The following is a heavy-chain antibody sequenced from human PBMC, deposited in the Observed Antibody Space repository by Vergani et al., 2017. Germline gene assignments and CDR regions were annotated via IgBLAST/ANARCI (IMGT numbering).Heavy chain of an antibody. D-gene: IGHD3-10*01. Sequence: QVQLVQSGAEVKKPGASVKVSCKASGYTFTRYGISWVRQAPGQGLEWRGWISAYNGNTNYAQKLQGRVTMTTDKSTSTAYMELRSLISDDTAVYYCARVSFSSWFGELYMGNYYYYMDVWGKGTTVTVSS. CDR2: ISAYNGNT. CDR1: GYTFTRYG. J-gene: IGHJ6*03. CDR3: ARVSFSSWFGELYMGNYYYYMDV. V-gene: IGHV1-18*01.